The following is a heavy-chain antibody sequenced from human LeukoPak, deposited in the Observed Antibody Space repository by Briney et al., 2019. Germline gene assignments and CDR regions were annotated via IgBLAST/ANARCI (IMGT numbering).Heavy chain of an antibody. J-gene: IGHJ6*03. D-gene: IGHD2-15*01. CDR2: IIPILGIA. V-gene: IGHV1-69*04. CDR3: ARRYSHMDV. CDR1: GGTFSTYA. Sequence: ASVKVSCKASGGTFSTYAINWVRQAPGQGLEWMGRIIPILGIANYAQKFQGRVTITADKSTSTAYMEVNSLRSEDTAVYYCARRYSHMDVWGKGTTVTVSS.